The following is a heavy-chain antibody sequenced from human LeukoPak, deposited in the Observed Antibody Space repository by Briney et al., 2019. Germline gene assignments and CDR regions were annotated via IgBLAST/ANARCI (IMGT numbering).Heavy chain of an antibody. CDR1: GDSVSSNSAA. CDR2: TYYRTKCYN. Sequence: SQTLSLTCAISGDSVSSNSAAWNWITQSPSRGLEWLGRTYYRTKCYNDYAVSVKSRMTINPDTSKNHFSLQLNSVTPEDTAVYYCVRETLWFGDPINYYYYMDVWGKGTTVTVSS. D-gene: IGHD3-10*01. V-gene: IGHV6-1*01. CDR3: VRETLWFGDPINYYYYMDV. J-gene: IGHJ6*03.